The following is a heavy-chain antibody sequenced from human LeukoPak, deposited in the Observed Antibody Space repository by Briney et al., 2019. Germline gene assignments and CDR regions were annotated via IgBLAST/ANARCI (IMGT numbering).Heavy chain of an antibody. V-gene: IGHV1-18*01. Sequence: ASGKGACKASGYTFTSYGISWVRQAPGQGLECMGWISADNGNTNYAQNRQGRVTMTTDTSTSTGYMELRSLRSDDTAVYYCARDPLDYGDNYFDYWGQGTLVTVSS. CDR1: GYTFTSYG. J-gene: IGHJ4*02. CDR3: ARDPLDYGDNYFDY. D-gene: IGHD4-17*01. CDR2: ISADNGNT.